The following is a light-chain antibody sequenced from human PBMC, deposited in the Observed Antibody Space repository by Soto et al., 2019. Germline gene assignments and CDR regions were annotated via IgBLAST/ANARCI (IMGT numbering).Light chain of an antibody. CDR3: QQRSNWPST. CDR2: DAS. CDR1: QSVSGY. J-gene: IGKJ4*01. V-gene: IGKV3-11*01. Sequence: EIVLTQSPATLSLSPGNRATLSCMASQSVSGYLAWYQQKPGQAPRLLIYDASNRATGIPARFSGSGSGTDFTHTITSLEPEDFAFYYCQQRSNWPSTFGGGTKVEI.